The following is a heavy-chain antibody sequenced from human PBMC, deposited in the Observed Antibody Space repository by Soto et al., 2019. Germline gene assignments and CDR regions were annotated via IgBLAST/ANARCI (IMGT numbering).Heavy chain of an antibody. CDR1: GFTFSSYG. CDR3: AKDLLRPGRAYGMDV. J-gene: IGHJ6*02. V-gene: IGHV3-30*18. Sequence: QVQLVESGGGVVQPGRSLRLSCAASGFTFSSYGMHWVRQAPGKGLEWVAVISYDGSNKYYADSVKGRFTISRDNSKNTLYLQMHRLRAEDTAVYYCAKDLLRPGRAYGMDVWGQGTTVTVSS. CDR2: ISYDGSNK.